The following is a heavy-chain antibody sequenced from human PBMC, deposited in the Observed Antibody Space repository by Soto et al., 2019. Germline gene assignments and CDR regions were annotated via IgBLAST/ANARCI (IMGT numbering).Heavy chain of an antibody. CDR3: ARDQPGYSYGYGLGY. CDR1: GFTVSSNY. CDR2: IYSGGST. D-gene: IGHD5-18*01. J-gene: IGHJ4*02. V-gene: IGHV3-66*01. Sequence: PGGSLRLSCAASGFTVSSNYMSWVRQAPGKGLEWVSFIYSGGSTYYADSVKGRFTISRDNSKNTLYLQVNSLRAEDTVVYYCARDQPGYSYGYGLGYWGQGTLVTVSS.